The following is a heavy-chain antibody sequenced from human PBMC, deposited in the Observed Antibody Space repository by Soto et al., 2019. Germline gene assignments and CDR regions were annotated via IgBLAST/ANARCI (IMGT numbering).Heavy chain of an antibody. D-gene: IGHD3-10*01. CDR3: AKVRDLITMVRGVIMNWDYYYYYMDV. CDR2: ISGSGGST. CDR1: GFTFSSYA. Sequence: GGSLRLSCAASGFTFSSYAMSWVRQAPGKGLEWVSAISGSGGSTYYADSVKGRFTISRDNSKNTLYLQMNSLRAEDTAVYYCAKVRDLITMVRGVIMNWDYYYYYMDVWGKGTTVTVSS. J-gene: IGHJ6*03. V-gene: IGHV3-23*01.